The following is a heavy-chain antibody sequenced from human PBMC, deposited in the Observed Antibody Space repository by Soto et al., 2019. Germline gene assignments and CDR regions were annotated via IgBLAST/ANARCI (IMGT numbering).Heavy chain of an antibody. D-gene: IGHD2-15*01. Sequence: PGGSLRLSCAASGFTFSSYSMNWVRQAPGKGLEWVSSISSSSSYIYYADSVKGRFTISRDNAKNSLYLQMNSLRAEDTAVYYCAQDCSGGSCYAGHFDLWGRGTLVTGSS. CDR2: ISSSSSYI. CDR3: AQDCSGGSCYAGHFDL. J-gene: IGHJ2*01. CDR1: GFTFSSYS. V-gene: IGHV3-21*01.